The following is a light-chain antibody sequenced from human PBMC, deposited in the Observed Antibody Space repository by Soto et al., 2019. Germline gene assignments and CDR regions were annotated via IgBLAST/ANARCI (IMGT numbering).Light chain of an antibody. J-gene: IGLJ2*01. CDR2: LNSDGSH. CDR1: SGHSSYA. V-gene: IGLV4-69*01. Sequence: QSVLTQSPSASASLGASVKFTCTLSSGHSSYAIAWHQQQPEKGPRFLMKLNSDGSHNKGDGIPDRFSGSSSGAERYLTISSLQSEDEADYYFQTWAGTGFSVVFGGGTKLTVL. CDR3: QTWAGTGFSVV.